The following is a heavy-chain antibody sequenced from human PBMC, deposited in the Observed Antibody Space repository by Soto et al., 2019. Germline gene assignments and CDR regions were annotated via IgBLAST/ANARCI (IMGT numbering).Heavy chain of an antibody. V-gene: IGHV3-23*01. CDR3: AKAYSNSWPNDWFDP. J-gene: IGHJ5*02. D-gene: IGHD6-13*01. CDR1: GFTFSSYA. CDR2: ITGSGAGS. Sequence: EVPLLESGGGWLQPGGSLRLSCAASGFTFSSYAMNWVRQAPGKGLEWVSGITGSGAGSYYSDSVKGRFTISRDNSKNTVYLQMNSLRAEDTAVYYCAKAYSNSWPNDWFDPWGQGTLVTVSS.